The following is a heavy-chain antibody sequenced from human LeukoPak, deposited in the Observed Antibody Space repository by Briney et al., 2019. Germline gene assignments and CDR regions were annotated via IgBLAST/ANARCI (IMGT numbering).Heavy chain of an antibody. CDR2: INSDGSST. Sequence: GGSLRLSCAASGFTLSSSWMHWVRQTPGKGLVWVSRINSDGSSTSYADSVKGRFTISRDNAKNTLSLQMNSLRAEDTAVYYCTRASRKEPDYWGQGTLVTASS. CDR1: GFTLSSSW. J-gene: IGHJ4*02. CDR3: TRASRKEPDY. V-gene: IGHV3-74*01. D-gene: IGHD1-14*01.